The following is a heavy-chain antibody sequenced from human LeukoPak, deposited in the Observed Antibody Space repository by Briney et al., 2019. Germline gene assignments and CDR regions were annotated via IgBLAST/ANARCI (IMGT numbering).Heavy chain of an antibody. CDR1: GGSFSGYY. V-gene: IGHV4-34*01. Sequence: SETLSLTCADYGGSFSGYYWSWIRQPPGKGLEWIGEINHSGSTNYNPSLQSRVTISVDTSKNQFSLKLSSVTAADTAVYYCASVDELELRVLDYWGQGTLVTVSS. J-gene: IGHJ4*02. CDR3: ASVDELELRVLDY. CDR2: INHSGST. D-gene: IGHD1-7*01.